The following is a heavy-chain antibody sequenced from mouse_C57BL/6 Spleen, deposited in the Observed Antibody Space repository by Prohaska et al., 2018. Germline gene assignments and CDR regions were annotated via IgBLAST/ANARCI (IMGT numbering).Heavy chain of an antibody. CDR2: INPNNGGT. CDR3: ARYGRGAMDY. V-gene: IGHV1-26*01. D-gene: IGHD1-1*01. Sequence: HGKSMEWIGDINPNNGGTSYNQKCKGKATLTVDKSSSTAYMELRSLTSEDSAVYYCARYGRGAMDYWGQGTSVTVSS. J-gene: IGHJ4*01.